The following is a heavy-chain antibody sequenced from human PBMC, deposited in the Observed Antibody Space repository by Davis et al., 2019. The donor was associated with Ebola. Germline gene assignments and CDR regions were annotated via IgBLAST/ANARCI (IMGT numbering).Heavy chain of an antibody. V-gene: IGHV4-61*01. CDR2: ISYSGNT. CDR1: GGSISGSNYY. J-gene: IGHJ4*02. Sequence: SETLSLTCTVSGGSISGSNYYWGWIRQTPGKGLEWIGSISYSGNTNYNPSLKSRVIISIDTSKNQFSLRLTSLSAADTALYYCARDRKRNDYDSYFDSWGQGTLVTVSS. CDR3: ARDRKRNDYDSYFDS. D-gene: IGHD1-1*01.